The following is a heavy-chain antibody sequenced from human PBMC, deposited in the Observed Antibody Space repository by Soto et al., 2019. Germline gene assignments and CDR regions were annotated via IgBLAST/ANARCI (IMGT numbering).Heavy chain of an antibody. D-gene: IGHD2-21*02. Sequence: PGESLKISCKSSGYSFIGYWIGWVRQMPGKGLEWMGIIYPDDSDARYSPSFQGQVTISADKSINTAYLQWSSLRASDTAMYYCARSRVTPQYYYYTVDVWGQGTTVTVSS. V-gene: IGHV5-51*01. J-gene: IGHJ6*02. CDR2: IYPDDSDA. CDR3: ARSRVTPQYYYYTVDV. CDR1: GYSFIGYW.